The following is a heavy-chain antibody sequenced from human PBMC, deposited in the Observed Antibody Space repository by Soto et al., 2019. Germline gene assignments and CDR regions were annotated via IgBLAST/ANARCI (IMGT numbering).Heavy chain of an antibody. J-gene: IGHJ3*01. D-gene: IGHD3-16*02. CDR1: GFTLSMSA. CDR3: AKDRGIIVKAGDVFDV. V-gene: IGHV3-23*01. CDR2: ISDSGDRT. Sequence: EVQLMESGGGLVQPGGSLRLSCASSGFTLSMSAVNWVRQAPGKGLEWVSYISDSGDRTYYADSVKGRFTISRDRSKKTVSLKMDSLRAEDTAVYYCAKDRGIIVKAGDVFDVWGQGKKVTVSS.